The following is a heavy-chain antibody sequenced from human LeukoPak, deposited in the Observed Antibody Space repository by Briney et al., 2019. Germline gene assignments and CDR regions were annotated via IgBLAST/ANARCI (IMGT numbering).Heavy chain of an antibody. Sequence: GGSLRLSCAASGFTFSSYWMSWVRQAPGKGLEWVANIKQDGSEKYYVDSVKGRFTISRDNAKNSLYLQMNSLRAEDTAVYYCARYSGYDDEGEYFDYWGQGTLVTVSS. CDR3: ARYSGYDDEGEYFDY. D-gene: IGHD5-12*01. J-gene: IGHJ4*02. CDR1: GFTFSSYW. V-gene: IGHV3-7*01. CDR2: IKQDGSEK.